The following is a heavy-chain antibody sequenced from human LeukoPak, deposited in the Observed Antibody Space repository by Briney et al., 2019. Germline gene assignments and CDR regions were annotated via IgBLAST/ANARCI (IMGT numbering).Heavy chain of an antibody. D-gene: IGHD2-2*01. CDR3: ARFRDCSSTSCYDEMAGADFDY. V-gene: IGHV4-61*02. CDR1: GGSISSGSYY. J-gene: IGHJ4*02. CDR2: IYTSGST. Sequence: SETLSLTCTVSGGSISSGSYYWSWIRQPAGKGLEWIGRIYTSGSTNYNPSLKSRVTISVDTSKNQFSLKLSSVTAADTAVYYCARFRDCSSTSCYDEMAGADFDYWGQGTLVTVSS.